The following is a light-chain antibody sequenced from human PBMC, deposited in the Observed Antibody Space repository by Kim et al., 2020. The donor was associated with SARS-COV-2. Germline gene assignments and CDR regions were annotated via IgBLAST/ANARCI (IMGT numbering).Light chain of an antibody. CDR3: QTWGTGIG. V-gene: IGLV4-69*01. Sequence: GASVKLTCTLSSGHSSYAIAWHQQQPEKGPRYLMKLNSDGSHSKGDGILDRFSGSSSGAERYLTISSLQSEDEADYYCQTWGTGIGFGGGTKLTVL. CDR2: LNSDGSH. CDR1: SGHSSYA. J-gene: IGLJ3*02.